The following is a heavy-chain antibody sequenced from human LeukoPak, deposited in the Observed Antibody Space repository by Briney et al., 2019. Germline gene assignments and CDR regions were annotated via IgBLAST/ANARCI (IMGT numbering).Heavy chain of an antibody. J-gene: IGHJ6*03. D-gene: IGHD3-10*02. CDR3: ARDMLYSYHMDV. CDR2: ISAYNGNT. CDR1: GYTFTSYG. Sequence: ASVKVSCKASGYTFTSYGISWVRQAPGQGLEWMGWISAYNGNTNYAQKLQGRVTMTTDTSTSTVYMELTRLTSDDTAVYFCARDMLYSYHMDVWGKGTTVIISS. V-gene: IGHV1-18*01.